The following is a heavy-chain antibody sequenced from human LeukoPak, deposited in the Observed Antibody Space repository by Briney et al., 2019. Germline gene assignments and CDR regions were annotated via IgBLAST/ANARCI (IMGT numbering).Heavy chain of an antibody. J-gene: IGHJ4*02. Sequence: GGSLRLSCAGSGFTFSNYWMHWVRQAPGKGLIWVSRINSDVNSTNYADSMKGRFTISRDNAKNTLYLQMNSLRAEDTAVYYCARGRLNYYDTTGYFDYWGQGTLVTVSS. CDR3: ARGRLNYYDTTGYFDY. CDR1: GFTFSNYW. D-gene: IGHD3-22*01. V-gene: IGHV3-74*01. CDR2: INSDVNST.